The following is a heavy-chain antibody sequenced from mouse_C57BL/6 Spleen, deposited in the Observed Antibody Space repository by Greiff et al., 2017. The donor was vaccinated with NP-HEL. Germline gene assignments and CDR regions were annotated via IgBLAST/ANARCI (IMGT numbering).Heavy chain of an antibody. CDR1: GYTFTDYN. D-gene: IGHD2-4*01. J-gene: IGHJ3*01. Sequence: EVQLQQSGPELVKPGASVKMSCKASGYTFTDYNMHWVKQSHGKSLEWIGYINPNNGGTSYNQKFKGKATLTVNKSSSTAYMELRSLTSEESAVYYCARPLYYDCDAWFAYWGQGTLVTVSA. V-gene: IGHV1-22*01. CDR3: ARPLYYDCDAWFAY. CDR2: INPNNGGT.